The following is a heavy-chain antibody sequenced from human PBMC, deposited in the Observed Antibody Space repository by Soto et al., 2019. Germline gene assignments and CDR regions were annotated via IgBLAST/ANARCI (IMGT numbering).Heavy chain of an antibody. V-gene: IGHV3-74*01. J-gene: IGHJ6*02. CDR3: ARDRSYSLDV. Sequence: EVQLVESGGGLLQPGGSLRLSCAVSGSTFSNDWMHWVRQAPGKGLVWVSHINSDGSSTNYADFVKGRFTIARDNANNTVYLQMNSLRAEDTAVYYCARDRSYSLDVWGQGTTFTVSS. CDR1: GSTFSNDW. CDR2: INSDGSST.